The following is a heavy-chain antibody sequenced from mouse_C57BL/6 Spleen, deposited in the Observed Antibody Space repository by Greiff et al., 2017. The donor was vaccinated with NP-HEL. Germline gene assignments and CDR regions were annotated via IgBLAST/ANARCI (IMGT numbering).Heavy chain of an antibody. CDR1: GSTFTSYW. CDR3: ARAAYYSNYGWFAY. CDR2: INPGIGGT. Sequence: QVQLQQPGTDLVKPGASVKLSCKASGSTFTSYWMNWGKQRPGQGLGWMGNINPGIGGTNYNRKFKIKSTLTVDKSSSTAYMQLSSLTSEDSAVYYCARAAYYSNYGWFAYWGQGTLVTVSA. D-gene: IGHD2-5*01. J-gene: IGHJ3*01. V-gene: IGHV1-53*01.